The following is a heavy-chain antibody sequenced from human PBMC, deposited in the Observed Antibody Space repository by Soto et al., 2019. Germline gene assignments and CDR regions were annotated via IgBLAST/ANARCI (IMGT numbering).Heavy chain of an antibody. J-gene: IGHJ5*02. V-gene: IGHV3-11*01. CDR2: ISSSGSTI. Sequence: PGGSLRLSCAASGFTFSHYYMSWIRQAPGKGLEWVSYISSSGSTIYYADSVKGRFTISRDNAKNSLYLQMNSLRAEDTAVYYCARTYGTGSLNWFDPWGQGTLVTVSS. CDR3: ARTYGTGSLNWFDP. D-gene: IGHD3-10*01. CDR1: GFTFSHYY.